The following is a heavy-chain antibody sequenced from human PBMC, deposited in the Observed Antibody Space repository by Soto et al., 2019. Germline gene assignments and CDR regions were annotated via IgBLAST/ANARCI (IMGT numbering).Heavy chain of an antibody. CDR1: GYTFTSYA. Sequence: ASVKVSCKASGYTFTSYAMHWVRQAPGQRLEWMGWINAGNGNTKYSQKFQGRVTITRDTSASTAYMELSSLRSEDTAVYYCARDARYDFWSGHRHYYYYMDFWGQGTTVTVSS. V-gene: IGHV1-3*01. J-gene: IGHJ6*03. CDR3: ARDARYDFWSGHRHYYYYMDF. CDR2: INAGNGNT. D-gene: IGHD3-3*01.